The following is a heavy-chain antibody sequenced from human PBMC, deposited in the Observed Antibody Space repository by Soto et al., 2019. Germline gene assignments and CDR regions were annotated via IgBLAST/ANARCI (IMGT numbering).Heavy chain of an antibody. CDR1: GGTFSSYA. Sequence: ASVKVSCKASGGTFSSYAISWVRQAPGQGLEWMGGIIPIFGTANYAQKFQGRVTITADESTSTAYMELSSLRSEDTAVYYCAREGHNSGYDLGGYYFDYWGQGTLVTVSS. D-gene: IGHD5-12*01. CDR3: AREGHNSGYDLGGYYFDY. J-gene: IGHJ4*02. V-gene: IGHV1-69*13. CDR2: IIPIFGTA.